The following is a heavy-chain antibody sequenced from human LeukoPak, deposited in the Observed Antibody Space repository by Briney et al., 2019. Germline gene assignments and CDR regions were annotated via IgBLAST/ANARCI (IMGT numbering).Heavy chain of an antibody. V-gene: IGHV4-34*01. D-gene: IGHD2-2*02. CDR3: ARGEIGDCSSTSCYSSYFQH. J-gene: IGHJ1*01. CDR1: GGSFSGYY. Sequence: SETLSLTCAVYGGSFSGYYWSWIRQPPGKGLEWIGEINHSGSTNYNPSLNSRVTISVDTSKNQFSLKLSSVTAADTAVYYCARGEIGDCSSTSCYSSYFQHWGQGTLVTVSS. CDR2: INHSGST.